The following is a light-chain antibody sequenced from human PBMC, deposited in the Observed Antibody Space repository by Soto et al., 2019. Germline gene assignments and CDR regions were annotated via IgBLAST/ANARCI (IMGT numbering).Light chain of an antibody. CDR3: SSYTSSNTYV. CDR2: EVS. J-gene: IGLJ1*01. Sequence: QSALTQPASVSGSPGQAITISCSGSSSDVGAHNFVSWYQHHPGKAPKLMIYEVSNRPSGVSNRFSGSKSGNTASLTISGLQAEDEADYYCSSYTSSNTYVFGSGTKVTVL. CDR1: SSDVGAHNF. V-gene: IGLV2-14*01.